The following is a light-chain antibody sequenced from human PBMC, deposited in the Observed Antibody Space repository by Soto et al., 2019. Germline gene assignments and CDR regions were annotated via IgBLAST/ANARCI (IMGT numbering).Light chain of an antibody. CDR1: QSVSSY. Sequence: EIVLTQSPATLSLSPGERATLSCRASQSVSSYLAWYQQKPGQAPRLLIYDASNRATGIPARFSGSGSGTEFTLTISSLEPEDFAVYYCQQRSNWQGTFGQGTQVEIK. CDR3: QQRSNWQGT. J-gene: IGKJ1*01. CDR2: DAS. V-gene: IGKV3-11*01.